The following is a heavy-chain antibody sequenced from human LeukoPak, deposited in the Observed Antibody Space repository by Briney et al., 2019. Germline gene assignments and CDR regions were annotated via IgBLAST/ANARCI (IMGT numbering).Heavy chain of an antibody. CDR3: AKGPVEVVLFDY. CDR1: GFTFSSYG. D-gene: IGHD2-15*01. Sequence: GGSLRLSCAASGFTFSSYGMSWVRQAPGKGLEWVSAVKGRFTISRDNSKNTLYLQMNSLRAEDTAVYYCAKGPVEVVLFDYWGQGTLVTVSS. J-gene: IGHJ4*02. V-gene: IGHV3-23*01.